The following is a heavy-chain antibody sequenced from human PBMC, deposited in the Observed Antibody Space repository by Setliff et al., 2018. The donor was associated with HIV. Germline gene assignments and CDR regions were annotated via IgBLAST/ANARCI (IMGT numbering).Heavy chain of an antibody. Sequence: SETLSLTCTVSGGSISNYYWSWIRQPPGKGLEWIGYIYYSGSTNYNPSLKSRVTISVDTSKNQFSLKLSSVTAADTAVYYCARDNLYSGHDPGYYYYGMDVWGQGTTVTVSS. D-gene: IGHD5-12*01. J-gene: IGHJ6*02. CDR3: ARDNLYSGHDPGYYYYGMDV. V-gene: IGHV4-59*01. CDR2: IYYSGST. CDR1: GGSISNYY.